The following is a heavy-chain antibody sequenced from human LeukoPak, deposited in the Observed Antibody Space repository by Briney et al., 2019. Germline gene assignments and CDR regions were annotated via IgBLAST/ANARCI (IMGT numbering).Heavy chain of an antibody. CDR3: ARRGGGYYDSSGEALGMDV. V-gene: IGHV5-51*01. CDR2: IYPGDSDT. CDR1: GYSFTSYW. Sequence: GESLQISCKGSGYSFTSYWIGWVRQMPGKGLEWMGIIYPGDSDTRYSPSFQGQVTVSADKSISTAYLQWSSLKASDTAMYYCARRGGGYYDSSGEALGMDVWGQGTTVTVSS. J-gene: IGHJ6*02. D-gene: IGHD3-22*01.